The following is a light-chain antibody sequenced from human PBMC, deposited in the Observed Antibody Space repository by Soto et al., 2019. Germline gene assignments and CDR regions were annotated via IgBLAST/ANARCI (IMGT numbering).Light chain of an antibody. V-gene: IGKV3-15*01. CDR2: GAS. Sequence: EIVLTQSPATLSVSPGERATLSCRASQSVSSNLAWYQQKPGQAPRLLIYGASTRANGITARFSGSGSGTECTLTISSLQSEDFAVYYCQQYNNWLGFTFGPGTKVDIK. CDR3: QQYNNWLGFT. J-gene: IGKJ3*01. CDR1: QSVSSN.